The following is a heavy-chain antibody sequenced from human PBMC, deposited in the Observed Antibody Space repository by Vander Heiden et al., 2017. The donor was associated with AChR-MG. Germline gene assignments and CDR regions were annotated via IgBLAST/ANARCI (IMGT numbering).Heavy chain of an antibody. Sequence: EVQLLESGGGLVQPGGPLRLSCAASGFTFSSYAMSWVRQTPGEGLEWVSAISSSGVSTYNANSVKGRFTISRDNSKNTLYLQMNSLRADDTAFYYCAKSAWGTTTESGGFDYWGQGTLVTVSS. V-gene: IGHV3-23*01. J-gene: IGHJ4*02. CDR1: GFTFSSYA. D-gene: IGHD1-26*01. CDR2: ISSSGVST. CDR3: AKSAWGTTTESGGFDY.